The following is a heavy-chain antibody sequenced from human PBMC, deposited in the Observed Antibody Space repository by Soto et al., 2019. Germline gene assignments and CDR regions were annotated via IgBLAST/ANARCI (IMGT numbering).Heavy chain of an antibody. Sequence: SETLSLTCAVSGGSISSGGYCWSWIRQPPGKGLEWIGYIYHSGSTNYNPSLKSRVTISVDTSKNQFSLKLSSVTAADTAVYYCARDAYGDYDYWGQGTLVTVSS. D-gene: IGHD4-17*01. CDR1: GGSISSGGYC. CDR2: IYHSGST. V-gene: IGHV4-61*08. J-gene: IGHJ4*02. CDR3: ARDAYGDYDY.